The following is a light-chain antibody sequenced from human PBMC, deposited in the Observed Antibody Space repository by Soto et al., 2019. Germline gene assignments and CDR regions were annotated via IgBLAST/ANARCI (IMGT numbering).Light chain of an antibody. J-gene: IGLJ2*01. CDR1: SSDVGGYNY. V-gene: IGLV2-14*01. CDR3: SSYTSSSTLV. CDR2: EVS. Sequence: QSALTQPASVSGSPGQSITISCTGSSSDVGGYNYVSWYQQHPGKAPKLMISEVSNRPSGVSNRFSGSKSGNTASLTISGLQAEDEADYHCSSYTSSSTLVFGGGTKLTVL.